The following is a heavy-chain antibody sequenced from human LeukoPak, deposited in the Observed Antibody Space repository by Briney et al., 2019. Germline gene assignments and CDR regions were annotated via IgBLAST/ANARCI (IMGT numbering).Heavy chain of an antibody. J-gene: IGHJ4*02. CDR2: ISYDGSNK. CDR1: GFTFSSYA. CDR3: AKPSTVTTALLDY. V-gene: IGHV3-30*18. D-gene: IGHD4-17*01. Sequence: GGSLRLSCAASGFTFSSYAMSWVRQAPGKGLEWVAVISYDGSNKYYADSVKGRFTISRDNSKNTLYLQMNSLRAEDTAVYYCAKPSTVTTALLDYWGQGTLVTVSS.